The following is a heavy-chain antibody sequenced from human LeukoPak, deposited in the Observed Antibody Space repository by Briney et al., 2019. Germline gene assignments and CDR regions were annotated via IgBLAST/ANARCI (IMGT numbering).Heavy chain of an antibody. CDR3: AAGPRLNWNRYYYYGMDV. CDR1: GFTFTSSA. D-gene: IGHD1-1*01. CDR2: IVVGSGNT. V-gene: IGHV1-58*02. J-gene: IGHJ6*02. Sequence: SVKVSCKASGFTFTSSAMQWVRQARGQRLEWIGWIVVGSGNTNYAQKFQERVTITRDMSTSTAYMELSSLRSEDTAVYYCAAGPRLNWNRYYYYGMDVWGQGTTVTVSS.